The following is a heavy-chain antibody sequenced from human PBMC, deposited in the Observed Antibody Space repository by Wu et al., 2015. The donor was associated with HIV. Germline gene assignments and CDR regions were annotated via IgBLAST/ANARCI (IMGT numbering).Heavy chain of an antibody. CDR3: ARVPSGYMVRGVIGWFDP. V-gene: IGHV1-69*12. D-gene: IGHD3-10*01. CDR2: IIPIFGTA. Sequence: QVQLVQSGAEVKKPGSSVKVSCKASGGTFSSYAISWVRQAPGQGLEWMGGIIPIFGTANYAQKFQGRVTITADESTSTAYMELSSLRSEDTAVYYCARVPSGYMVRGVIGWFDPWGQGTLVTVSS. CDR1: GGTFSSYA. J-gene: IGHJ5*02.